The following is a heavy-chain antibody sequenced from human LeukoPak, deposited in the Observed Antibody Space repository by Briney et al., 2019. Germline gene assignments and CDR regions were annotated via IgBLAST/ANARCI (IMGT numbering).Heavy chain of an antibody. CDR1: GGSISSYY. D-gene: IGHD3-3*01. CDR2: IYYSGST. Sequence: PSETLSLTCTVSGGSISSYYWSWIRQPPGKGLEWIGYIYYSGSTNYNPSLKSRVTISVDTSKNQFSLKLSSVTAADTAVYYCARTPYDFWSGYYGGASWFDPWGQGTLVTVSS. J-gene: IGHJ5*02. V-gene: IGHV4-59*01. CDR3: ARTPYDFWSGYYGGASWFDP.